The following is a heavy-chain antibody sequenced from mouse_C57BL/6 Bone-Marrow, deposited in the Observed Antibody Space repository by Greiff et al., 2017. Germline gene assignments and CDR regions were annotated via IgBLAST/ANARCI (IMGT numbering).Heavy chain of an antibody. Sequence: QVQLQQPGAELVKPGASVKLSCKASGYTFTSYWMHWVKQRPGRGLEWIGRIDPNSGGTKYNEKFKGKATLTVDKPSSTAYMQLSSLTSEDSAVYYCASYDYDGYYYAMDYWGQGASVTVSS. V-gene: IGHV1-72*01. CDR2: IDPNSGGT. CDR3: ASYDYDGYYYAMDY. CDR1: GYTFTSYW. D-gene: IGHD2-4*01. J-gene: IGHJ4*01.